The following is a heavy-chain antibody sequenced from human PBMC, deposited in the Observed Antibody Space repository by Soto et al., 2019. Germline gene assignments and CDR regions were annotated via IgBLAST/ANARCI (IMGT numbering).Heavy chain of an antibody. CDR2: IYSGGST. D-gene: IGHD3-10*01. V-gene: IGHV3-66*01. CDR3: ARDMVRGLYPEYFQH. J-gene: IGHJ1*01. CDR1: GFTVSSNY. Sequence: EVQLVESGGGLVQPGGSLRLSCAASGFTVSSNYMSWVRQAPGKGLEWVSVIYSGGSTYYADSVKGRFTISRDNSKNTLYLQMNRLRAEDPAVYYCARDMVRGLYPEYFQHWGQGTLVTVSS.